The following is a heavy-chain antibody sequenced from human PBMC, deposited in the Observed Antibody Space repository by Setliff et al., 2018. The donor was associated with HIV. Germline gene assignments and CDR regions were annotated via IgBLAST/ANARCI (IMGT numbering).Heavy chain of an antibody. V-gene: IGHV3-21*01. CDR1: GFTFSSYT. D-gene: IGHD3-16*02. J-gene: IGHJ6*02. CDR3: ARGGDVVRLHLEELSFFMDV. Sequence: PGGSLRLSCSASGFTFSSYTMSWVRQAPGKGLEWVSSISTSGSNIYYADSVKGRFTISRDNAKNSLFLQMNSLRAEDTGVYYCARGGDVVRLHLEELSFFMDVWGQGTTVTVSS. CDR2: ISTSGSNI.